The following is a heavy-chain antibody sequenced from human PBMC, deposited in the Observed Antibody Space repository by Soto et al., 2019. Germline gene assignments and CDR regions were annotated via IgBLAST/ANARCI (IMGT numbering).Heavy chain of an antibody. V-gene: IGHV1-69*01. CDR3: ARSQGSSTSLEIYFYYYYGMDV. D-gene: IGHD2-2*01. CDR1: GGTCSSYA. CDR2: IIPISDTT. Sequence: QVPLVQSGAEVKKPGSSVKVSCKASGGTCSSYAISWVRQAPGQGLEWMGGIIPISDTTNYAQKFQGRVTITAAESTSTAYIELSSLRSEDTAVYYCARSQGSSTSLEIYFYYYYGMDVWGQGTTVTVSS. J-gene: IGHJ6*02.